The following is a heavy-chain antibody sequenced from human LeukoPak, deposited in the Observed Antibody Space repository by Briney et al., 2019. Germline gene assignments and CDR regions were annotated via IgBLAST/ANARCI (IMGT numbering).Heavy chain of an antibody. Sequence: SEALSLTCTVSGGSISSYYWTWMRQPAGKGLEWIGRIYTSGSTDYNPSLKSRVTMSVDTSKNQFSLKLTSVTAADTAVYYCARYSGYDSFDYWGQGTLVTVSS. CDR2: IYTSGST. D-gene: IGHD5-12*01. CDR3: ARYSGYDSFDY. V-gene: IGHV4-4*07. J-gene: IGHJ4*02. CDR1: GGSISSYY.